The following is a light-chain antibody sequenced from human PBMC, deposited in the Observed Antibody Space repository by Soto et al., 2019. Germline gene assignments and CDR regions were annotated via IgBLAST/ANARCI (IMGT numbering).Light chain of an antibody. CDR1: SGYVGTYSL. CDR3: SSYAGSNNLV. Sequence: QSALAQPASVSGSPGQSITISCTGASGYVGTYSLVSWYQQHPGKAPKLMIYEVSKRPSGVPDRFSGSKSGNTASLTVSGLQAEDEADYYCSSYAGSNNLVFGGGTKLTVL. J-gene: IGLJ2*01. V-gene: IGLV2-8*01. CDR2: EVS.